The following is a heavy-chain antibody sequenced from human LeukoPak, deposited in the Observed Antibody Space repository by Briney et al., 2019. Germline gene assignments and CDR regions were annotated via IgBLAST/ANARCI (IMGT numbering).Heavy chain of an antibody. Sequence: ASVKVSCKASGYIFTTHDIAWVRQAPGQGLEWMGWISAYNGNTNHAQSLQGRVSMTTDTSTTTAYMELRSLRSDDTAVYYCARVVPNFYDSSGPHWYFDLWGRGTLVTVSS. CDR3: ARVVPNFYDSSGPHWYFDL. V-gene: IGHV1-18*04. J-gene: IGHJ2*01. CDR1: GYIFTTHD. CDR2: ISAYNGNT. D-gene: IGHD3-22*01.